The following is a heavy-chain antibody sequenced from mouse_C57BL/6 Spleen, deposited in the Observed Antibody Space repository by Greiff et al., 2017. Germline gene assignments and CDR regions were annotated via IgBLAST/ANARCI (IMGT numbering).Heavy chain of an antibody. Sequence: VQLQQPGAELVKPGASVKMSCKASGYTFTSYWITWVKQRPGQGLEWIGDIYPGSGSTNYNEKFKSKATLTVDTSSSTAYMQLSSLTSEDSAVXYCARYYYGSSYEWFAYWGQGTLVTVSA. CDR3: ARYYYGSSYEWFAY. CDR2: IYPGSGST. D-gene: IGHD1-1*01. CDR1: GYTFTSYW. V-gene: IGHV1-55*01. J-gene: IGHJ3*01.